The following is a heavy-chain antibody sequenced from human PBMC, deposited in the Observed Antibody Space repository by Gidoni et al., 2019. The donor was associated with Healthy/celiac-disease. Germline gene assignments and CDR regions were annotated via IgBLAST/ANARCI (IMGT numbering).Heavy chain of an antibody. CDR1: GGTFSSYA. D-gene: IGHD4-4*01. V-gene: IGHV1-69*01. CDR3: ASLHDYSNYSPEGDGLYYYYGMDV. Sequence: QVQLVQSGAEVKKPGSSVKVSCKASGGTFSSYAISWVRQAPGQGLEWMGGIIPIFGTANYAQKFQGRVTITADESTSTAYMELSSLRSEDTAVYYCASLHDYSNYSPEGDGLYYYYGMDVWGQGTTVTVSS. J-gene: IGHJ6*02. CDR2: IIPIFGTA.